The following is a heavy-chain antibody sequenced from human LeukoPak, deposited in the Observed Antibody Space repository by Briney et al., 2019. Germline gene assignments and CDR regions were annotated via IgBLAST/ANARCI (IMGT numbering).Heavy chain of an antibody. V-gene: IGHV3-23*01. CDR2: ISGSGGST. D-gene: IGHD5-18*01. CDR1: GFTFSRYA. CDR3: AKKTRANVDTAMVDY. J-gene: IGHJ4*02. Sequence: PGGSLRLSCAASGFTFSRYAMSWVRQAPGKGLEWVSAISGSGGSTYYADSVKGRFTISRDNSKNTLYLQMNSLRAEDTAVYYCAKKTRANVDTAMVDYWGQGTLVTVSS.